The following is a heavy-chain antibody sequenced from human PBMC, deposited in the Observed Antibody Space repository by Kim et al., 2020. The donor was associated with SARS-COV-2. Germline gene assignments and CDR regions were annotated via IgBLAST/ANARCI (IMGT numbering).Heavy chain of an antibody. J-gene: IGHJ4*02. CDR2: SYSGGST. V-gene: IGHV3-66*01. Sequence: GGSLRLSCAASGFTVSSNYMSWVRHAPGKGLEWVSVSYSGGSTYYADSVKGRFTISRDNSKNTLYLQMNSLRAEDTAVSYCARGGYSLGNDWGQRTLVTVSS. D-gene: IGHD5-18*01. CDR3: ARGGYSLGND. CDR1: GFTVSSNY.